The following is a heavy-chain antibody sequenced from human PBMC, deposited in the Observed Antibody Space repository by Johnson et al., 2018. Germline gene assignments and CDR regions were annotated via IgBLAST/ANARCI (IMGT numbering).Heavy chain of an antibody. D-gene: IGHD3-16*02. V-gene: IGHV3-30*03. CDR1: GFTFSQYG. CDR3: ARECRVWGIYRYTLYYSYYRDV. CDR2: ISFDGSNE. J-gene: IGHJ6*03. Sequence: QVQLVESGGGVVQPGRSLRLSCAASGFTFSQYGMHWARQAPGKGLEWVAVISFDGSNEDYADSVKGRFTISRDNSKNTLYLQMSSLRVEDTALYYCARECRVWGIYRYTLYYSYYRDVWGKGTTVTVSS.